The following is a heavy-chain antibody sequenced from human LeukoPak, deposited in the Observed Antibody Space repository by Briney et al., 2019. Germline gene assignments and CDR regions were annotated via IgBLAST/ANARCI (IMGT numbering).Heavy chain of an antibody. J-gene: IGHJ4*02. D-gene: IGHD3-16*01. CDR1: GFTFSSYA. CDR2: LNWDGGST. Sequence: PGGSLRLSCAASGFTFSSYAMSWVRQAPGKGLEWVSGLNWDGGSTGYADSVKGRFTTSRDNSKDTLYLHMNSLRAEDTAVYYCAKVGDNWDFDYWGQGTLVSVSS. V-gene: IGHV3-23*01. CDR3: AKVGDNWDFDY.